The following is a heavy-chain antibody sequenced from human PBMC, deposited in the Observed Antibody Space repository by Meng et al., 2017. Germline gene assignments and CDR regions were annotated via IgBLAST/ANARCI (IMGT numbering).Heavy chain of an antibody. Sequence: SVKVSCKASGGTFSSYAISWVRQAPGQGREWMGGIIPIFGTANYAQKFQGRVTITTDESTSTAYMELSSMRSEDTAVYYCARGSGPGRDIWTGPLDYWGQGTLVTVSS. CDR1: GGTFSSYA. J-gene: IGHJ4*02. CDR3: ARGSGPGRDIWTGPLDY. V-gene: IGHV1-69*05. D-gene: IGHD3-9*01. CDR2: IIPIFGTA.